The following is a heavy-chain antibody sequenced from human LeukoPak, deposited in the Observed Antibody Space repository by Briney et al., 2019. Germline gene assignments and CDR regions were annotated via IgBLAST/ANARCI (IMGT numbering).Heavy chain of an antibody. CDR1: GYTFNDYY. V-gene: IGHV1-2*02. J-gene: IGHJ4*02. Sequence: ASLKVSCKTSGYTFNDYYVHWVRQAPGQGLEWIGWINPNSGRTNYAPKFQDRVTLTTDTSISTAYMELSSLNSGDPALYFCAKDSSDILTGYYHFSGQGTLVTVSS. CDR3: AKDSSDILTGYYHF. CDR2: INPNSGRT. D-gene: IGHD3-9*01.